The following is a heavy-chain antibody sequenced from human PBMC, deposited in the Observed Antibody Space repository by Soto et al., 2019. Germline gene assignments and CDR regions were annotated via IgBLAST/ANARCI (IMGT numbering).Heavy chain of an antibody. CDR3: ARDRXXXXYXSGSYYNYGMDV. D-gene: IGHD3-10*01. J-gene: IGHJ6*02. CDR2: IYYSGST. V-gene: IGHV4-59*01. Sequence: QVQLQESGPGLVKPSETLSLTCTVSGGSISSYYWSWIRQPPGKGLEWIGYIYYSGSTNYNPSLKSRVTIAVDTSKNQFSLKLSSVTAAXTAVYYCARDRXXXXYXSGSYYNYGMDVWGQGTTVTVSS. CDR1: GGSISSYY.